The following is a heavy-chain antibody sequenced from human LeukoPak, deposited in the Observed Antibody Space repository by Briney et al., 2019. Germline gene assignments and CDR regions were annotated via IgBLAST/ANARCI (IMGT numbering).Heavy chain of an antibody. Sequence: GGSLRLSCAASRFTLSTYWMSWVRQAPGKGLEWVAHIKQDGSQEYYVDSVKGRFTISRDNAKNSLYLQMNSLRAEDTAVYYCARRYFDYWGQGTLVTVSS. CDR3: ARRYFDY. V-gene: IGHV3-7*03. J-gene: IGHJ4*02. CDR2: IKQDGSQE. CDR1: RFTLSTYW.